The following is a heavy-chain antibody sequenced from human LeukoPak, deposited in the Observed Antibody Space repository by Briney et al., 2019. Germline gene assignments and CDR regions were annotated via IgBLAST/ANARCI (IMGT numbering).Heavy chain of an antibody. CDR2: IIPIFGTA. CDR3: ARVSSSGWYFGY. J-gene: IGHJ4*02. D-gene: IGHD6-19*01. Sequence: ASVKVSCKASGGTLSSYAISWVRQAPGQGLEWMGGIIPIFGTANYAQKLQGRVTITADESTSTAYVELSSLRSEDTAVYYCARVSSSGWYFGYWGQGTLVTVSS. V-gene: IGHV1-69*13. CDR1: GGTLSSYA.